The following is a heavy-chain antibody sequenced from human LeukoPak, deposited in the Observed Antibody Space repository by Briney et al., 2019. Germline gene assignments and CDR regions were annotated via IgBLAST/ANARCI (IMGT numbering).Heavy chain of an antibody. CDR1: GFIFSSYC. CDR3: VRDLGYGDLYFDY. V-gene: IGHV3-7*01. CDR2: INEDGSDK. J-gene: IGHJ4*02. D-gene: IGHD4-17*01. Sequence: GGSLRLSCAGAGFIFSSYCMAWVSQAPGKGLEWVANINEDGSDKNFVDYVKGRFTISRDNAKNSLYLQMNSLRAEDTAVYYCVRDLGYGDLYFDYWGQGTLVTVSS.